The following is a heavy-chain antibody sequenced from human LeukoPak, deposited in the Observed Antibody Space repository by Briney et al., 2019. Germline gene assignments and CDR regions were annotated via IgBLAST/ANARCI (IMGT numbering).Heavy chain of an antibody. CDR1: GFTFSSYG. CDR2: IRYDGGNK. Sequence: GGSLRLSCAASGFTFSSYGMHWVRQAPGKGLEWVAFIRYDGGNKYYADSVKGRFTISRDNSKNTLYLQMNSLRAEDTAVYYCAKDHPAYYDILTGYHLPYFDYWGQGTLVTVSS. CDR3: AKDHPAYYDILTGYHLPYFDY. V-gene: IGHV3-30*02. J-gene: IGHJ4*02. D-gene: IGHD3-9*01.